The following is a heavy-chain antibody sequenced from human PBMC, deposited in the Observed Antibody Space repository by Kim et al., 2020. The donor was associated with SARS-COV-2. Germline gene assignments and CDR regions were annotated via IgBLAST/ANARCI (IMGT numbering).Heavy chain of an antibody. J-gene: IGHJ4*02. V-gene: IGHV3-74*01. Sequence: ADSVKGRFTIYRDNAKNTQYLQMNSLRAEDTALYYGARREVDSSGTYYFDYWGEGTRVTVSS. CDR3: ARREVDSSGTYYFDY. D-gene: IGHD3-22*01.